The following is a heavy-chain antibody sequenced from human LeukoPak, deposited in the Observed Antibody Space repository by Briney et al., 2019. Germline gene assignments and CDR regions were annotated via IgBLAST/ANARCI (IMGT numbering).Heavy chain of an antibody. V-gene: IGHV3-30*18. CDR2: ISYDGSNK. CDR3: AKDRELWQYYFDY. D-gene: IGHD5-18*01. CDR1: GFTFSRHG. Sequence: GRSLRLSCAASGFTFSRHGMHWVRQAPGKGLEWVAVISYDGSNKYYADSVKGRFTISRDNSKNTLYLQMNSLRAEDTAVYYCAKDRELWQYYFDYWGQGTLVTVSS. J-gene: IGHJ4*02.